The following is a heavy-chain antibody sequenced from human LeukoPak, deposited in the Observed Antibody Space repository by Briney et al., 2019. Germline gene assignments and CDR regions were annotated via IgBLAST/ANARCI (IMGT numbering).Heavy chain of an antibody. CDR3: ARGGNRFGGFYFDY. CDR2: IHHSGRS. CDR1: ADSLSSGGHY. J-gene: IGHJ4*02. Sequence: PSETLSLTCTVSADSLSSGGHYWAWIRQFPGKGLESIGFIHHSGRSRHNPSLKDRVAISVDTSRKQFALKLSSVTAADTAMYYCARGGNRFGGFYFDYWGQGIQVIVSS. V-gene: IGHV4-31*03. D-gene: IGHD3-10*01.